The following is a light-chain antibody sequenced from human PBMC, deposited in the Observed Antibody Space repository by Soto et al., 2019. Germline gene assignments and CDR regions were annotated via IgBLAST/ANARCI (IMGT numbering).Light chain of an antibody. CDR3: QTWGTGIHV. J-gene: IGLJ1*01. Sequence: QPVLTQSPSASASLGASVKLTCTLSSGHSSYAIAWHQQQPEKGPRYLMKLNSDGSHSRGDGIPDRFSGSSSGAERYLTISSLQYEDEADYYCQTWGTGIHVFGTGTKLTVL. CDR1: SGHSSYA. V-gene: IGLV4-69*01. CDR2: LNSDGSH.